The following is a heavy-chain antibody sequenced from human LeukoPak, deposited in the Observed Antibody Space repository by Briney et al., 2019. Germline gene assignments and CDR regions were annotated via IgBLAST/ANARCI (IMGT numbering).Heavy chain of an antibody. CDR2: IIPIFGTA. Sequence: ASVKVSCKASGGTFSSYAISWVRQAPGQGLEWMGGIIPIFGTANYAQKFQGRVTITADESTSTAYMELSSLRFEDTAVYYCARGETMVRGVITLGAFDIWGQGTMVTVSS. V-gene: IGHV1-69*13. CDR1: GGTFSSYA. D-gene: IGHD3-10*01. CDR3: ARGETMVRGVITLGAFDI. J-gene: IGHJ3*02.